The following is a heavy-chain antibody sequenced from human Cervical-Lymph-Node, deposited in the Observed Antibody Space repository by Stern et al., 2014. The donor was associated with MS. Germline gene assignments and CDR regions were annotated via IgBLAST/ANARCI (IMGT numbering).Heavy chain of an antibody. CDR2: INPNSGGT. CDR3: ARRDGSGTYNPFDF. CDR1: GYSFTGYY. J-gene: IGHJ4*02. Sequence: QVQLVQSGAEVKKPGASVKVSCKASGYSFTGYYMHWVRQAPGHGLEWMGWINPNSGGTNSAQKFQARVTMTRDTSISTAYMELTKLTSDDTAIYYCARRDGSGTYNPFDFWGQGTLVTVSS. D-gene: IGHD3-10*01. V-gene: IGHV1-2*02.